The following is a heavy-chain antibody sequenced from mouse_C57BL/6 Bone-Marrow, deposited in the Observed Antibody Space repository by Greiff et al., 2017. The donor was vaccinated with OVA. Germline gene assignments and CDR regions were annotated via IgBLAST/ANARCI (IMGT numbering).Heavy chain of an antibody. V-gene: IGHV1-69*01. CDR3: AREGGALFDY. CDR2: IDPSDSYT. D-gene: IGHD1-1*02. Sequence: VQLQQPGAELVMPGASVKLSCKASGYTFTSYWMHWVKQRPGQGLEWIGEIDPSDSYTNYNQKFKGKSTLTVDKSSSTAYTQLSSLTSEDSAVYYCAREGGALFDYWGQGTTLTVSS. J-gene: IGHJ2*01. CDR1: GYTFTSYW.